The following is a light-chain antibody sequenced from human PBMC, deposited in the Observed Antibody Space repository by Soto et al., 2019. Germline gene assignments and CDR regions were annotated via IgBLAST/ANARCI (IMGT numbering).Light chain of an antibody. CDR2: GAS. CDR1: QSVSSSY. V-gene: IGKV3-20*01. CDR3: QQYGRLLWT. J-gene: IGKJ1*01. Sequence: EIVLTQSPGTLSLSKGEGATLSGRASQSVSSSYFAWYQQKPGQAPRLLIYGASSTATGIPDRFSGSGSGTDFTLTISSLEPEDFAVYFCQQYGRLLWTFCQGTKVDNK.